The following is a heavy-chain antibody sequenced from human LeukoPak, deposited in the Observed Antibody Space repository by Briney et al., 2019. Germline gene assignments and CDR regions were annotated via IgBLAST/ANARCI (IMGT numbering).Heavy chain of an antibody. J-gene: IGHJ4*02. CDR2: IIPLFGTG. D-gene: IGHD3-22*01. V-gene: IGHV1-69*13. CDR3: ATDAAIYDRSAYYFFW. Sequence: GASVKVSCKASGYTFTGYYMHWVRQAPGQGLEWMGGIIPLFGTGNYAQKFQGRVTITADESTSAAYMELSGLRSEDTAVYYCATDAAIYDRSAYYFFWWGQGTLVTVSS. CDR1: GYTFTGYY.